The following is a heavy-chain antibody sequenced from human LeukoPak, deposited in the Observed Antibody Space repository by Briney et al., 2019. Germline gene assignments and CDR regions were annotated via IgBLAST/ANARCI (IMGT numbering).Heavy chain of an antibody. V-gene: IGHV4-59*11. CDR1: GGSICSHY. CDR3: ARALSGYLVAFDY. D-gene: IGHD3-22*01. Sequence: SETLSLTCTVSGGSICSHYWNWIRQPPGKGLEWIGHIYYSGSTTYNPSLKSRVAISVDTSMNQFSLKLSSVTAADTAVYYCARALSGYLVAFDYWGQGALVTVSS. CDR2: IYYSGST. J-gene: IGHJ4*02.